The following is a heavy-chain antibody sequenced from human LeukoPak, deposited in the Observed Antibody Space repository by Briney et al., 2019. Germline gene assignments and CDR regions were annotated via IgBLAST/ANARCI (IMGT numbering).Heavy chain of an antibody. Sequence: PGGSLRLSCAASGFTFSNAWMSWVRQAPGKGLEWVGRIKSKTDGGTTDYAAPVKGRFTISRDDSKNTLYLQMNSLKTEDTGVYYCTTGDFWSGYYFDYWGQGTLVTVSS. J-gene: IGHJ4*02. CDR1: GFTFSNAW. D-gene: IGHD3-3*01. V-gene: IGHV3-15*01. CDR3: TTGDFWSGYYFDY. CDR2: IKSKTDGGTT.